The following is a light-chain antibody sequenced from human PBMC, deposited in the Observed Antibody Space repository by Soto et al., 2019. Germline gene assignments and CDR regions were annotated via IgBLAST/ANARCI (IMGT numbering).Light chain of an antibody. CDR2: DAS. V-gene: IGKV3-11*01. Sequence: EIVLTQSPATLSLSPGARATLSCRASQSVRSYLAWYQQKPGQAPRLLIYDASKRATGIPARFSGSGSETGFALIIGSLEPEDVAVYYCQQRSRWPPVLTFGGGTKVWIK. J-gene: IGKJ4*01. CDR1: QSVRSY. CDR3: QQRSRWPPVLT.